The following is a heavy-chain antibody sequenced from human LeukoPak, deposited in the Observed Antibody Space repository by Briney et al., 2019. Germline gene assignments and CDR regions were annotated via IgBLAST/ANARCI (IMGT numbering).Heavy chain of an antibody. J-gene: IGHJ4*02. D-gene: IGHD1-26*01. CDR2: VYTSGTS. CDR3: ARFSGSFPNLYYFDS. CDR1: GGSISFNY. Sequence: NPSETLSLTCSVSGGSISFNYWSWIRQPAGRGLEWIGRVYTSGTSDYNPSLRNRATISLDKSKNQFSLKLTSVTAADTAVYYCARFSGSFPNLYYFDSWGQGTLVTVSS. V-gene: IGHV4-4*07.